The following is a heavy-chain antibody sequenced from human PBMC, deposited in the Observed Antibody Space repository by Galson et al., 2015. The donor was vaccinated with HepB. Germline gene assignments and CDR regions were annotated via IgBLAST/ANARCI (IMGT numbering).Heavy chain of an antibody. Sequence: SLRLSCAASGFTFSSYAMHWVRQAPGKGLEWVAVISYDGSNKYYADSVKGRFTISRDNSKNTLYLQMNSLRAEDTAVYYCAREGYSYGRNGCFDYWGQGTLVTVSS. CDR2: ISYDGSNK. D-gene: IGHD5-18*01. J-gene: IGHJ4*02. V-gene: IGHV3-30*04. CDR1: GFTFSSYA. CDR3: AREGYSYGRNGCFDY.